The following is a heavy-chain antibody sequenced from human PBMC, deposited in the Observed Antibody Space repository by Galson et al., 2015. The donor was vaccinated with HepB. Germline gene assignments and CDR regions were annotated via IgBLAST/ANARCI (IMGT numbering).Heavy chain of an antibody. V-gene: IGHV3-7*03. Sequence: SLRLSCAASGFTFGNYWMSWVRQPPGKGLEWVANIKQDGSEKSYVDSVKGRFTISRDNAKNSLFLQMNSLRAEDTAVYYCARSSSELLWLGKSLSFYSWFDSWGQGTLVTVSS. D-gene: IGHD3-10*01. J-gene: IGHJ5*01. CDR3: ARSSSELLWLGKSLSFYSWFDS. CDR2: IKQDGSEK. CDR1: GFTFGNYW.